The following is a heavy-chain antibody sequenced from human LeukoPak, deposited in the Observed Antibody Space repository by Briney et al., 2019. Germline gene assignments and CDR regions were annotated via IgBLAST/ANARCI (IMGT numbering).Heavy chain of an antibody. D-gene: IGHD5-12*01. CDR3: ARGGVATITGDDY. V-gene: IGHV4-30-4*01. CDR2: IYYSGST. J-gene: IGHJ4*02. Sequence: PSQTLSLTCTVSGGSISSGDYYWRWIRQPPGKGLEWIGYIYYSGSTYYNPSLKSRVTISVDTSKNQFSLKLSSVTAADTAVYYCARGGVATITGDDYWGQGTLVTVSS. CDR1: GGSISSGDYY.